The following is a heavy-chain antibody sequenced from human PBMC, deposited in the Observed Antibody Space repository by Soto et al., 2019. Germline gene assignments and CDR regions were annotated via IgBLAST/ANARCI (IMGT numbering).Heavy chain of an antibody. J-gene: IGHJ5*02. V-gene: IGHV4-31*03. CDR2: IYYSGST. Sequence: QVQLQESGPGLVKPSQTLSLTCTVSGGSISSGGYYWSWIRQHPGKGLEWIGYIYYSGSTYYNPSLKSRVTISVDTSKNQFSLKLSSVTAADTAVYYCARGEDPNWNASGWGGWFDPWGQGTLVTVSS. D-gene: IGHD1-1*01. CDR3: ARGEDPNWNASGWGGWFDP. CDR1: GGSISSGGYY.